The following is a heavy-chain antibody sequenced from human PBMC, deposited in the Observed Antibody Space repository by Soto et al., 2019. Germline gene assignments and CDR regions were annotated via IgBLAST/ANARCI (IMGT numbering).Heavy chain of an antibody. Sequence: ASVKVSCKASGYGFMNYGISWVRQAPGQGLEWMGWISTYNGNTDYAQKFQDRVTMTADASINTAYMELRNLRSDGTAVYYCARGWDYTDYYGDFWGQGTLVTVSS. CDR3: ARGWDYTDYYGDF. V-gene: IGHV1-18*01. D-gene: IGHD4-17*01. J-gene: IGHJ4*02. CDR1: GYGFMNYG. CDR2: ISTYNGNT.